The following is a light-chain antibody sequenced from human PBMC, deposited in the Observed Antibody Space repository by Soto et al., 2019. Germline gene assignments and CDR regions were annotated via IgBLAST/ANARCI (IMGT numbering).Light chain of an antibody. CDR1: SSNIGAGYD. V-gene: IGLV1-40*01. CDR3: QSYDSSLSVV. Sequence: QSVLTQPPSVSRAPGQRVTISCTGSSSNIGAGYDVHWYQQFPGTAPKLLIYVNNNRPSGVPDRFSGSKSGTSASLAITGLQAEDEAYYYCQSYDSSLSVVFGGGTKLTVL. J-gene: IGLJ2*01. CDR2: VNN.